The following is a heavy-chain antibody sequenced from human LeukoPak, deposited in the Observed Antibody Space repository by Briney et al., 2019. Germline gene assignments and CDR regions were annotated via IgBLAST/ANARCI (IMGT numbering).Heavy chain of an antibody. CDR1: GFTFNTYS. J-gene: IGHJ4*02. V-gene: IGHV3-23*01. CDR3: AKDRYYDNSGDHYESEY. CDR2: ISGSGGST. D-gene: IGHD3-22*01. Sequence: GGSLRLSCTASGFTFNTYSMSWVRQAPGKGLDWVSAISGSGGSTHYADSVTGRFTISRDNSKNTLYLQMNSLGAEDTAVYYCAKDRYYDNSGDHYESEYWGQGTLVTVSS.